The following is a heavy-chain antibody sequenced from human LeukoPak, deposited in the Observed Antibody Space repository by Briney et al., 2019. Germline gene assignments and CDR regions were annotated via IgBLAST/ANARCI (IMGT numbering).Heavy chain of an antibody. CDR1: GFTVGSNY. Sequence: GGSLRLSCAASGFTVGSNYMSWVRQAPGKGLEWVSIMSSGGTTSYADSVKGRFTISRDNSRNTLYLQMNSLRAEDTAVYYCATRGAPGYYYGMDVWGQGTTVTVSS. J-gene: IGHJ6*02. V-gene: IGHV3-66*01. CDR2: MSSGGTT. D-gene: IGHD1-26*01. CDR3: ATRGAPGYYYGMDV.